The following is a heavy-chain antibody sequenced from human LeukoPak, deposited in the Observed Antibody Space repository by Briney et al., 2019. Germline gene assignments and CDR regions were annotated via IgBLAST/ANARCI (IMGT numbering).Heavy chain of an antibody. V-gene: IGHV3-74*01. CDR3: ARDSPNEAILWWSIDY. Sequence: GGSLRLSCAASGFTFSSYWMYWVRQAPGKGLVWVSRINKDGSTTTYADSVKGRFTISRDNAKNTLYLQMNSLRTEDTAVYYCARDSPNEAILWWSIDYWGQGTLVTVSS. CDR1: GFTFSSYW. CDR2: INKDGSTT. D-gene: IGHD2-21*01. J-gene: IGHJ4*02.